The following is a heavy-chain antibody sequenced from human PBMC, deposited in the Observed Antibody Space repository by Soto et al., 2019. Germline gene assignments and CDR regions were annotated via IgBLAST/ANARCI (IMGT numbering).Heavy chain of an antibody. D-gene: IGHD2-2*01. J-gene: IGHJ5*01. CDR1: GYTSADFG. CDR2: VSGNNGVS. CDR3: VRDQKYFRVNGNWFDS. V-gene: IGHV1-18*04. Sequence: QVQLMQSGTEVKKPGASVTVSCKASGYTSADFGISWVRQAPGQGLEWMGWVSGNNGVSNPAPKVQGRITMTLDTSTGVSYMALRRLRSDDTAIYYCVRDQKYFRVNGNWFDSWGQGTLVSVSS.